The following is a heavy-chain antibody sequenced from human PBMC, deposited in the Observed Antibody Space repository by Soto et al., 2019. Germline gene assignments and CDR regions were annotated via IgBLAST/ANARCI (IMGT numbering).Heavy chain of an antibody. CDR1: GFTFSNYW. CDR2: TTYDGSST. D-gene: IGHD2-8*01. CDR3: ARGRGVPGPLYYHYAMDV. V-gene: IGHV3-74*01. Sequence: PGGSLRLSCAASGFTFSNYWMHWVRQAPGKGLVWVSRTTYDGSSTTLADSVKGRFTVSRDNAKNTLYLQMNSLRVDDTAVYYCARGRGVPGPLYYHYAMDVWGRGTAVTVSS. J-gene: IGHJ6*02.